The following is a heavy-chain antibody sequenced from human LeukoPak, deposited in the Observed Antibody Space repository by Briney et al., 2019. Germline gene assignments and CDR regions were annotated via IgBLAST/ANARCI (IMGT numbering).Heavy chain of an antibody. CDR2: ISGSGGST. Sequence: GGSLRLSCAASGFTFSSYAMSWVRQAPGRGLEWVSAISGSGGSTYYADSVKGRFTISRDNSKNALYLQMNSLRAEDTAVYYCARAYYYDSSGYYPFDYWGQGTLVTVSS. D-gene: IGHD3-22*01. J-gene: IGHJ4*02. CDR1: GFTFSSYA. CDR3: ARAYYYDSSGYYPFDY. V-gene: IGHV3-23*01.